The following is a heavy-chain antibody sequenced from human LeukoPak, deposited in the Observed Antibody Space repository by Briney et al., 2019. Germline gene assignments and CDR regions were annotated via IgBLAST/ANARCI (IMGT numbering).Heavy chain of an antibody. J-gene: IGHJ3*02. CDR3: ARLFLGLAAADTVDDAFDI. CDR1: GYSFTSYW. Sequence: GESLKISCKGSGYSFTSYWIGWVRQMPGKGLKWMGIIYPGDSDARYSPSFQGQVTISADKSISTACLQWSSLKASDTAMYYCARLFLGLAAADTVDDAFDIWGQGTMVTVSS. V-gene: IGHV5-51*01. D-gene: IGHD6-13*01. CDR2: IYPGDSDA.